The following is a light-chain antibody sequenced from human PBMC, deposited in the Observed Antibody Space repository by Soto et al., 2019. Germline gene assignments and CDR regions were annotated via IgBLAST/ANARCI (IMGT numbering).Light chain of an antibody. Sequence: DIQMTQSPSSLSASVGDRVTITCRASQSINSYLNWFQQKPGNAPKLLIYAASSLQSGVPSRFSGSGSGTDFSLTISSLQAEDFATYYCQQSHSTPPTFGQGTKVEIK. CDR2: AAS. CDR3: QQSHSTPPT. V-gene: IGKV1-39*01. CDR1: QSINSY. J-gene: IGKJ1*01.